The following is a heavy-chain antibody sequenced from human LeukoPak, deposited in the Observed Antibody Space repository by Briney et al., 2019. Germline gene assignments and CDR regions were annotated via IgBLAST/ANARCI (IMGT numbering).Heavy chain of an antibody. Sequence: ASVKVSCKAFGYTFTSYGVSWVRQAPGQGLEWMGWITAYNGDTIYAQNLQARVTMTTDTSTSTAYMELRSLRSDDTAVYYCAKVDYGPDYNYYYMDVWGQGTTVTVSS. J-gene: IGHJ6*03. CDR2: ITAYNGDT. D-gene: IGHD4-17*01. CDR3: AKVDYGPDYNYYYMDV. CDR1: GYTFTSYG. V-gene: IGHV1-18*01.